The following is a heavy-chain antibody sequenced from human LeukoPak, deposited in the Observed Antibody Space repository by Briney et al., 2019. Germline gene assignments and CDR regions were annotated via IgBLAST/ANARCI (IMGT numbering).Heavy chain of an antibody. D-gene: IGHD3-9*01. CDR3: AGTPLRYFDWLSSRGGRPRSYWYFDL. J-gene: IGHJ2*01. Sequence: PSETLSLTCTVSGGSISSYYWSWIRQPPGKGLEWIGYIYYSGSTNYNPSLKSRVTISVDTSKNHFSLKLSSVTAADTAVYYCAGTPLRYFDWLSSRGGRPRSYWYFDLWGRGTLVTVSS. CDR1: GGSISSYY. CDR2: IYYSGST. V-gene: IGHV4-59*01.